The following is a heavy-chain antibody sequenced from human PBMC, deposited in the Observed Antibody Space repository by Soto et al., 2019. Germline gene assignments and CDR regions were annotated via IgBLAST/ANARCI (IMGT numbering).Heavy chain of an antibody. Sequence: EVQLVESGGGLVQPGGSLRLSCAASGFTFSNYWMHWVRRAPGKGLVWVSRINSDGSNTTYADSVKGRFTISRDNVRNTLYLQMNSLRAEDTALYYCARDGAYCIGDCYSLFNLEYWGQGTLVTVSS. CDR3: ARDGAYCIGDCYSLFNLEY. D-gene: IGHD2-21*02. J-gene: IGHJ4*02. CDR2: INSDGSNT. V-gene: IGHV3-74*01. CDR1: GFTFSNYW.